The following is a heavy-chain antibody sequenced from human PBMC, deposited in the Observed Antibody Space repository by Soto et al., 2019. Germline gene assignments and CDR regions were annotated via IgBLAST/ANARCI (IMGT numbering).Heavy chain of an antibody. CDR3: TKSDDSAGWGVDL. Sequence: PXVSLRLNFVASGFMFDSYAMNWVRQAPGKGLEWVSYISPGGDRIYYAESLKGRITISRDNARNSLSLQMNILSDEDTAVYYCTKSDDSAGWGVDLWGQGTLVTVSS. V-gene: IGHV3-48*02. CDR2: ISPGGDRI. CDR1: GFMFDSYA. D-gene: IGHD4-4*01. J-gene: IGHJ4*02.